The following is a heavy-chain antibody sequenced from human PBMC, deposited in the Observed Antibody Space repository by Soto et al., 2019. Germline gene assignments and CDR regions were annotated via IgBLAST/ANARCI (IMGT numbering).Heavy chain of an antibody. CDR3: AKDRSSSTFDRFDI. Sequence: PGGSLRLSCAASGLTFSSYAMNWVRQAPGKGLECVSAISGSGGRTYYGDSVKGRFTISRDNSKNTLYLQMNSMRAEDTAVYYCAKDRSSSTFDRFDIWGQGTMVTIPS. V-gene: IGHV3-23*01. D-gene: IGHD2-2*01. CDR2: ISGSGGRT. CDR1: GLTFSSYA. J-gene: IGHJ3*02.